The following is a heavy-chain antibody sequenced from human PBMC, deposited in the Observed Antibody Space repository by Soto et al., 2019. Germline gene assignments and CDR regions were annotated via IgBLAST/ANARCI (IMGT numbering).Heavy chain of an antibody. CDR1: GFSFSSYS. V-gene: IGHV3-21*01. Sequence: GGSLRLSCAASGFSFSSYSMNWVRQAPGKGLEWVSSISSSGRNIYYADSVKGRFTISRDNAEKSLYLQVNSLRAEDTAVYYCTSEFMISFGGENFDYWGQGTLVTVSS. CDR2: ISSSGRNI. CDR3: TSEFMISFGGENFDY. J-gene: IGHJ4*02. D-gene: IGHD3-16*01.